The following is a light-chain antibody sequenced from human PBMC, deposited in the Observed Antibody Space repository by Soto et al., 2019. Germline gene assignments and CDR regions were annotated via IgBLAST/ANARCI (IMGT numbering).Light chain of an antibody. J-gene: IGKJ2*01. Sequence: DIQMTQSPSTLSASVGDRVTITCRASQSISSWLAWYQQKPGKAPKLLIYDASSLESGVPSRFSGSGSATEFTLTISSVQPDDFATYYCQQYNSYSTYTFGQGTKLEIK. CDR3: QQYNSYSTYT. CDR1: QSISSW. CDR2: DAS. V-gene: IGKV1-5*01.